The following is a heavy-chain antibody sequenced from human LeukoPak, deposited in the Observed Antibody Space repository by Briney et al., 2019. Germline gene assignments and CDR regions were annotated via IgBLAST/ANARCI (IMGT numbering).Heavy chain of an antibody. CDR2: ISGCGGST. V-gene: IGHV3-23*01. Sequence: GGSLRLSCAASGFTFSSYAMSWVRQAPGKGLEWVSAISGCGGSTYYADSVKGRFTISRDNSKNTLYLQMNSLRAEDTAVYYCAKAPPRRTTGDYYYYGMDVWGQGTTVTVSS. CDR3: AKAPPRRTTGDYYYYGMDV. D-gene: IGHD2-2*01. J-gene: IGHJ6*02. CDR1: GFTFSSYA.